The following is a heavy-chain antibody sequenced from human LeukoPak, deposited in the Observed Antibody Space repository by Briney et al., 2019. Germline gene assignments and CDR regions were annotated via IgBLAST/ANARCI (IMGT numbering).Heavy chain of an antibody. Sequence: QPGGSLRLSCEASGFTFSSYAMNWVRQAPGKGLEWVSGISGSGGSTYYADSVKGRFTISRDNSKNTLYLQMNSLRAEDTAVYYCVAYYYDSSGYSDYWGQGTLVTVSS. J-gene: IGHJ4*02. CDR2: ISGSGGST. CDR3: VAYYYDSSGYSDY. V-gene: IGHV3-23*01. CDR1: GFTFSSYA. D-gene: IGHD3-22*01.